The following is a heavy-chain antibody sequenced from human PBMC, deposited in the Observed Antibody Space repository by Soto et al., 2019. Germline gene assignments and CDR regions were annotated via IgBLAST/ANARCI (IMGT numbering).Heavy chain of an antibody. Sequence: PWGSLRLSCAASGFTFNSYPMHWVRQAPGKGLEWVAVISYDGRNKYYADSVKGRFIISRDNSKNTLYLQMNSLRAEDTAVYYCARVPLYSSSSRDYYYYGMNVWGQGTTVTVSS. CDR1: GFTFNSYP. V-gene: IGHV3-30*04. J-gene: IGHJ6*02. D-gene: IGHD6-6*01. CDR2: ISYDGRNK. CDR3: ARVPLYSSSSRDYYYYGMNV.